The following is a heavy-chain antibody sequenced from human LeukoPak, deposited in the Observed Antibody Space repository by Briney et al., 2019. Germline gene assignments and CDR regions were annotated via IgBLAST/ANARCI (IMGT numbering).Heavy chain of an antibody. CDR1: GGSFSGYY. Sequence: PSETLSLTCAVSGGSFSGYYWSWIRQPPGKGLQWIGEINHSGSTNYNPSLKSRVTISVDTSKNQFSLKLSSVTAADTAVYYCARGFWTPHGDYWGQGTLVTVSS. CDR2: INHSGST. CDR3: ARGFWTPHGDY. D-gene: IGHD1-1*01. J-gene: IGHJ4*02. V-gene: IGHV4-34*01.